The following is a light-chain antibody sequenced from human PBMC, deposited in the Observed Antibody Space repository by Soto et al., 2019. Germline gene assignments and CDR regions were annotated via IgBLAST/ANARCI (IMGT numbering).Light chain of an antibody. J-gene: IGLJ1*01. CDR1: SSDVGGYEY. Sequence: QSALTQPASVSGSPGQSITISCTGTSSDVGGYEYVSWYQHHPGKAPKLMIYEVSNRPSGVSHRFSGSKSGNTASLTISGLQAEDEADYYCSSYTTVNTYVFGTGTKLTVL. CDR3: SSYTTVNTYV. V-gene: IGLV2-14*01. CDR2: EVS.